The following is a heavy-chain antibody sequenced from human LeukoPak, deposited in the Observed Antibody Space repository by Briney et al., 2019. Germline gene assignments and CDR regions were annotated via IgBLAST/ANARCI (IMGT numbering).Heavy chain of an antibody. CDR1: GYTFTSYD. CDR2: MNPQSGDT. CDR3: ARVPRRGDQFDP. D-gene: IGHD3-10*01. J-gene: IGHJ5*02. Sequence: ASVKVSCKASGYTFTSYDINWVRQATGQRLEWMGWMNPQSGDTDYAQKFQGRVTMTRSPSITTAYMELTSLTYEDTAVYYCARVPRRGDQFDPWGQGTLVTVSS. V-gene: IGHV1-8*01.